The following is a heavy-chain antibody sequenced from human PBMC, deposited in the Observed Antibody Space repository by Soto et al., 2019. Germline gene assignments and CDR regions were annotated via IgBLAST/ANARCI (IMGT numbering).Heavy chain of an antibody. CDR1: GGSISSSSYY. CDR3: ARRVAYCSSTSCSGAFDI. Sequence: QLQLQESGPGLVKPSETLSLTCTVSGGSISSSSYYWGWIRQPPGKGLEWIGSIYYSGSTYYNPSLKSRVTISVDTSKNQFSLKLSSVTAADTAVYYCARRVAYCSSTSCSGAFDIWGQGTMVTVSS. V-gene: IGHV4-39*01. CDR2: IYYSGST. D-gene: IGHD2-2*01. J-gene: IGHJ3*02.